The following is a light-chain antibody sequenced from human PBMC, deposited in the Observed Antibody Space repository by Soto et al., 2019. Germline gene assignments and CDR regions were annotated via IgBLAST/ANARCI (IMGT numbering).Light chain of an antibody. V-gene: IGLV1-44*01. Sequence: QPVLTQPPSASGTPGQRVTISCSGSNSNIGSNTVTWYQQLPGTAPKVLIYSNNQRPSGLPDRFSGSKSGTSASLAISGLQSEDEADYYCATWDDSLNGHWVFGGGTKLTVL. CDR1: NSNIGSNT. CDR2: SNN. CDR3: ATWDDSLNGHWV. J-gene: IGLJ3*02.